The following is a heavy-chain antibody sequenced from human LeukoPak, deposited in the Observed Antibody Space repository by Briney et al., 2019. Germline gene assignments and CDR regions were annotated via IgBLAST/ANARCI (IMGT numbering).Heavy chain of an antibody. V-gene: IGHV1-2*02. CDR3: TRGSYYDSSGYSGVRLFDY. D-gene: IGHD3-22*01. J-gene: IGHJ4*02. CDR2: INPNSGGT. CDR1: GYTITDCY. Sequence: ASVKVSCKASGYTITDCYIHWVRQAPGQGLEWMGWINPNSGGTNYAQKFQGRVTMTSDTSISTAYMELSRLRFDDTALYYCTRGSYYDSSGYSGVRLFDYWGQGTPVTVPS.